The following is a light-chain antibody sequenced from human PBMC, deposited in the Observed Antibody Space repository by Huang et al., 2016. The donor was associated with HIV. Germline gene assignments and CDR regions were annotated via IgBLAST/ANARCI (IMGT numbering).Light chain of an antibody. CDR2: LSS. J-gene: IGKJ5*01. V-gene: IGKV2-28*01. CDR1: QSLLHTNGYYY. Sequence: IVMTQSPLSLPVTPGEPASISCSSSQSLLHTNGYYYVDGYLQTPGQSPQLLIYLSSKRASGVPDRFSGGGSVIDFTLKISSVEAEDVGIYYCMQALQTPRTFGQGTRLEIK. CDR3: MQALQTPRT.